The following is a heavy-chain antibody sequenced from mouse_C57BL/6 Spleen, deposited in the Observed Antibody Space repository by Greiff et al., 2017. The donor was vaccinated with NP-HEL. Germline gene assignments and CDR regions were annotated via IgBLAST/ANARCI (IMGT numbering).Heavy chain of an antibody. CDR2: IHPNSGST. CDR3: EAARPSMDY. CDR1: ASTFPPYW. J-gene: IGHJ4*01. D-gene: IGHD1-2*01. Sequence: QVQLQQPGAELVKPGASVTFSSKPSASTFPPYWMPWLKQRPGQGLEWIGMIHPNSGSTNYNEKFKSKATLTVDKSSSTAYMQRSSLTSEDSAVYYCEAARPSMDYWGQGTSVTVSS. V-gene: IGHV1-64*01.